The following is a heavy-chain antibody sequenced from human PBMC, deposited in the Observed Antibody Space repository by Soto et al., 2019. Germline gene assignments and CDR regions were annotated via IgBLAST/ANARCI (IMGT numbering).Heavy chain of an antibody. CDR3: AREFTGIAAAGSRGSALDI. CDR1: GGTFSSYA. J-gene: IGHJ3*02. D-gene: IGHD6-13*01. V-gene: IGHV1-69*12. CDR2: IIPIFGTA. Sequence: QVQLVQSGAEVKKPGSSVKVSCKASGGTFSSYAISWVRQAPGQGLEWMGGIIPIFGTANYAQKFQGRVTITADEATSTAYMELSRLRCEDTAVYYCAREFTGIAAAGSRGSALDIWGEGTMVTVSS.